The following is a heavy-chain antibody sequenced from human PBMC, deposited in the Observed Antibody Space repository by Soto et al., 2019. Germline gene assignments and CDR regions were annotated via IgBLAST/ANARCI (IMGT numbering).Heavy chain of an antibody. D-gene: IGHD1-26*01. V-gene: IGHV2-5*02. CDR1: GFSLHTSGVG. CDR3: AYRALYSGSYWDGGYFDY. J-gene: IGHJ4*02. CDR2: IYWDDDK. Sequence: QITLRESGPTRVRPTQTLSLTCTFSGFSLHTSGVGVGWIRQPPGKALERLALIYWDDDKRYSPSLKSRLSITKDTSENQVVLTMTNMDPVDTATYYCAYRALYSGSYWDGGYFDYWGQGTLITVSS.